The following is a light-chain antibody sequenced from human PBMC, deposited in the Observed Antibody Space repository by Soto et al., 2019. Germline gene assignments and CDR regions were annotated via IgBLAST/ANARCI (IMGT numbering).Light chain of an antibody. CDR1: SSNIGAGYD. V-gene: IGLV1-40*01. J-gene: IGLJ3*02. Sequence: QSVLTQPPSVSGAPGQRVTISCPGSSSNIGAGYDVHWYQQLPGTAPKLLIHGNSNRPSGVPDRFSGSKSGTSASLAITGLQAEDEADYYCQSYDSSLSGWGFGGGTKRTVL. CDR2: GNS. CDR3: QSYDSSLSGWG.